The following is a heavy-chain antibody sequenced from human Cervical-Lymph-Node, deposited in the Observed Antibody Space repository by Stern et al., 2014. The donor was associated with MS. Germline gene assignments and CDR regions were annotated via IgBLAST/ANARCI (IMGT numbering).Heavy chain of an antibody. CDR3: ARDPHLAYFGMDV. CDR2: IRPNTGDT. J-gene: IGHJ6*02. CDR1: GHTFTGYY. Sequence: MQLVESEAEVKKPGASVKVSCQASGHTFTGYYMQWVRQAPGQGLEWMGRIRPNTGDTNYAQKFQDRVTITRDTSITTAYMELSRLTSDDTAVYYCARDPHLAYFGMDVWGQGTTVIVSS. V-gene: IGHV1-2*06.